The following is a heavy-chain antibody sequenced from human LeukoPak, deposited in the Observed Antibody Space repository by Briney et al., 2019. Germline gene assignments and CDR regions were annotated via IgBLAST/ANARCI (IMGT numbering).Heavy chain of an antibody. CDR1: GYTFTRYG. J-gene: IGHJ4*02. CDR2: ISAYNGAT. V-gene: IGHV1-18*01. D-gene: IGHD4-11*01. Sequence: ASVKVSCKASGYTFTRYGISWVRQAPGQGLEWMGWISAYNGATNYAQKLQDRVTMTTDTSTSTAYMELRSLRSDDTAVYYCARGEAYSNYEDYWGQGTPVTVSS. CDR3: ARGEAYSNYEDY.